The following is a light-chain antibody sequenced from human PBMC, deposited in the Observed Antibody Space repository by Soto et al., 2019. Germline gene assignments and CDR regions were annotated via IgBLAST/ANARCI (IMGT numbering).Light chain of an antibody. Sequence: QSALTQPASVSGSPGQSITISCTGTSSDVGAYNYVSWYQQHPGKAPKLMIWDVYNRPSGVSHRFSGSKSDNTASLTIFGLQAEDEADYYCSSYTTRSSYVFGTGTKLTVL. J-gene: IGLJ1*01. CDR3: SSYTTRSSYV. CDR2: DVY. V-gene: IGLV2-14*01. CDR1: SSDVGAYNY.